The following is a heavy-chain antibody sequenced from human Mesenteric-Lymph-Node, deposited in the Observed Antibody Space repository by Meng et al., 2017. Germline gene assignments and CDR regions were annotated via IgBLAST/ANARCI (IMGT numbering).Heavy chain of an antibody. CDR3: AKPILLWFPCHI. CDR2: ISGSGGTT. V-gene: IGHV3-23*01. CDR1: GFIFSTYA. D-gene: IGHD3-10*01. J-gene: IGHJ3*02. Sequence: GESLKISCAASGFIFSTYAMSWVRQAPGKGLEWVSGISGSGGTTYHADSVKGRFIISRDNSKNTLYLQMNSLRAEDTAVYYCAKPILLWFPCHIWGQGTMVTVSS.